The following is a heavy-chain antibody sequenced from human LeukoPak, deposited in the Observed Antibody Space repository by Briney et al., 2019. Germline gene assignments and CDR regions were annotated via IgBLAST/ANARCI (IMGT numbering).Heavy chain of an antibody. CDR3: ARGGNYGAYYYYYYMGV. V-gene: IGHV1-69*05. CDR2: IIPIFGTA. J-gene: IGHJ6*03. CDR1: GGTFSSYA. Sequence: SVKVSCKASGGTFSSYAISWVRQAPGQGLEWMGGIIPIFGTANYAQKFQGRVTITTDESTSTAYMELSSLRSEDTAVYYCARGGNYGAYYYYYYMGVWGKGTTVTVSS. D-gene: IGHD4-17*01.